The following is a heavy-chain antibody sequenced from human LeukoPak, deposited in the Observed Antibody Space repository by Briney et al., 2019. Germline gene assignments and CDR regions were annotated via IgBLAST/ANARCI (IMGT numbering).Heavy chain of an antibody. CDR1: GGTFSSYA. CDR2: IIPILGIA. D-gene: IGHD3-10*01. Sequence: SVKVSCKASGGTFSSYAISWVRQAPGQGLEWMGRIIPILGIANYAQQFQGRVTITADKSTSTAYMELSRLRSDDTAVYYCARAPYADPNRGLWFGELLPDYWGQGTLVTVSS. J-gene: IGHJ4*02. V-gene: IGHV1-69*04. CDR3: ARAPYADPNRGLWFGELLPDY.